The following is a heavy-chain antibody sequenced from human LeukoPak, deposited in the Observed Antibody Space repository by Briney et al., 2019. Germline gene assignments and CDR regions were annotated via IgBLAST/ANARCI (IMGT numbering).Heavy chain of an antibody. CDR2: IIPIFGTA. J-gene: IGHJ6*02. CDR3: ASATTVTTSSPYGMDV. D-gene: IGHD4-17*01. V-gene: IGHV1-69*01. Sequence: SVKVSCKASGGTFSSYAISWVRQAPGQGLEWMGGIIPIFGTANYAQKFQGRVTITADESTSTAYMELSSLRSEDTAVYYCASATTVTTSSPYGMDVWGQGTTVTVSS. CDR1: GGTFSSYA.